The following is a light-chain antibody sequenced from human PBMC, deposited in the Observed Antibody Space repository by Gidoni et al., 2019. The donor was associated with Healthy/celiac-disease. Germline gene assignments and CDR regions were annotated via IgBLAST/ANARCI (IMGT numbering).Light chain of an antibody. V-gene: IGLV2-23*01. Sequence: SALTQPASVSGSAGQSITISCTGPSSAVGSYHLLAWYQQPPGKAPKLMIYEGSERPSGVSNRFSGSKSGNTASLTISGRQAEDEADYYCCSYAGIITSWVCGGWTKLTVL. CDR1: SSAVGSYHL. CDR2: EGS. J-gene: IGLJ3*02. CDR3: CSYAGIITSWV.